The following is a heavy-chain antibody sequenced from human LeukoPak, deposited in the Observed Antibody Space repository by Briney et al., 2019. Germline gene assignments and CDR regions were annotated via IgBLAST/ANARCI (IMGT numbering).Heavy chain of an antibody. CDR1: GDPISRSSSY. J-gene: IGHJ5*02. CDR3: ARHVSDCSAGSCYSYFDP. D-gene: IGHD2-15*01. V-gene: IGHV4-39*01. Sequence: SSETLSLTCTVSGDPISRSSSYWGWIRQPPGKGLEWIVSFQYGGATYYNPSLKSPVTKSVYTSKNPLSLKSNSVTAADTAVYYCARHVSDCSAGSCYSYFDPWGQGTLVTVSS. CDR2: FQYGGAT.